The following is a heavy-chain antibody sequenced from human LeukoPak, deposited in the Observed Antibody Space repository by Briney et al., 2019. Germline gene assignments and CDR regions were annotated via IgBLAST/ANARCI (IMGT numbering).Heavy chain of an antibody. J-gene: IGHJ4*02. Sequence: NPSETLSLTCTVSGGAISSYYWSWIRQPPGKGLEWIGYIYYSGNTVYNPSLKSRVTMSVDTSKNQFSLRLSSVTTADTAVYYCARVGSYNFDYWGQGTLVTVSS. CDR2: IYYSGNT. CDR3: ARVGSYNFDY. D-gene: IGHD3-10*01. CDR1: GGAISSYY. V-gene: IGHV4-59*01.